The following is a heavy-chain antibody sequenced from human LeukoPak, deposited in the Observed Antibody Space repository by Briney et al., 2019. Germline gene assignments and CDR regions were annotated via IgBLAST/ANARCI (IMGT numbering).Heavy chain of an antibody. CDR1: GYSFTDFC. V-gene: IGHV1-2*02. Sequence: ASVKVSCKASGYSFTDFCMHWVRQAPGQGLEWMGWINPESGDTKYAQKFQGRVTMTRDTSITTAYMELSRLRSDDTAVYYCASVSGHYQADGYWGQGTLVTVSS. D-gene: IGHD1-26*01. CDR2: INPESGDT. CDR3: ASVSGHYQADGY. J-gene: IGHJ4*02.